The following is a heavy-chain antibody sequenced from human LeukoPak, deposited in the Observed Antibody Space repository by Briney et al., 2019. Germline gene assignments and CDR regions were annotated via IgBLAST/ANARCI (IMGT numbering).Heavy chain of an antibody. CDR2: ISYDGSNK. Sequence: GGSLRLSCAASGFTFSSYAMHWVRQAPGKGLEWVAVISYDGSNKYYADSVKGRFTISRDNSKNTLYLQMNSLRAEDTAVYYCARVISSWFGVMGESGGVLDYWGQGTLVTVSS. CDR1: GFTFSSYA. J-gene: IGHJ4*02. D-gene: IGHD3-10*01. V-gene: IGHV3-30*04. CDR3: ARVISSWFGVMGESGGVLDY.